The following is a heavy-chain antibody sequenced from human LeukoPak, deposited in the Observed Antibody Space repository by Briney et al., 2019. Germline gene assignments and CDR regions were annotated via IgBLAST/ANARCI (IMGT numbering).Heavy chain of an antibody. V-gene: IGHV3-30-3*01. J-gene: IGHJ3*02. CDR1: GFTFSSYA. Sequence: GGSLRLSCAASGFTFSSYAMHWVRQAPGKGLEWVAVISYDGSNKYYADSVKGRFTISGDNSKNTLYLQMNSLRAEDTAVYYCAREMGSRYNWNTHDAFDIWGQGTMVTVSS. D-gene: IGHD1-1*01. CDR2: ISYDGSNK. CDR3: AREMGSRYNWNTHDAFDI.